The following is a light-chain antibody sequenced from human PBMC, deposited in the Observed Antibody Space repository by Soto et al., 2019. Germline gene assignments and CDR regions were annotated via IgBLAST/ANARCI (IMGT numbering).Light chain of an antibody. CDR3: QQSYSTLHTLT. V-gene: IGKV1-17*03. CDR2: GAS. CDR1: QGITTF. Sequence: DIQMTQSPSVVSASVGDTVTVTCRASQGITTFLTWFRQRPGRVPERLIYGASSLQSGVPSRFSGRGSGTEFTLTISSLQPEDFGIYYCQQSYSTLHTLTFGGGTKVDIK. J-gene: IGKJ4*01.